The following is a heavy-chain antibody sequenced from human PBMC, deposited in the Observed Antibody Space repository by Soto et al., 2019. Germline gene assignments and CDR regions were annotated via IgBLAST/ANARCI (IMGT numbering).Heavy chain of an antibody. CDR3: ARKGTGAPVDY. D-gene: IGHD1-1*01. V-gene: IGHV1-18*01. J-gene: IGHJ4*02. CDR2: ISANNGDT. Sequence: QVQLVQSGDEVKKPGASVRVSCKTSGFTFRVYGITWVRQAPGQGLEWMGWISANNGDTHYAQKFQGRVTLTTDSSTSTAYMEVRSLGSDDTDVYYCARKGTGAPVDYWGQGTLVTVSS. CDR1: GFTFRVYG.